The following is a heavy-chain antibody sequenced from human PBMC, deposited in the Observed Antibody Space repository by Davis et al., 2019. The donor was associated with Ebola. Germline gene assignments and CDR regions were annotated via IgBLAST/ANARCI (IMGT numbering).Heavy chain of an antibody. J-gene: IGHJ4*02. CDR3: AKEGGGDLGTDY. CDR1: GFTFSSYG. V-gene: IGHV3-30*02. CDR2: IWSAGSNK. Sequence: GESLKISCAASGFTFSSYGMHWVRQAPGKGLEWVALIWSAGSNKYYAASVKGRFTISRDNSKNTLYLQTNSLRAEDTAVYYCAKEGGGDLGTDYWGQGTLVTVSS. D-gene: IGHD2-21*01.